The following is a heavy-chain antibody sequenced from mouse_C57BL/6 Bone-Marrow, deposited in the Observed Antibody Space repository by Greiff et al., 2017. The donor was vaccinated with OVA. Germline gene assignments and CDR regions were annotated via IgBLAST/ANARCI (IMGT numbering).Heavy chain of an antibody. CDR2: IYPRSGNT. CDR1: GYTFTSYG. D-gene: IGHD1-1*01. Sequence: QVQLQQSGAELARPGASVKLSCKASGYTFTSYGISWVKQRTGQGLEWIGEIYPRSGNTYYNEKFKGKATLTADKSSSTAYMQLSSLTSEDSAVYYCARDYYYGSSHYWGQGTTLTVSS. V-gene: IGHV1-81*01. J-gene: IGHJ2*01. CDR3: ARDYYYGSSHY.